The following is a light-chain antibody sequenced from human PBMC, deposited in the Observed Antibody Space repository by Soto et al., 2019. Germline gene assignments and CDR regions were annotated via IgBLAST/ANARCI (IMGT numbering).Light chain of an antibody. CDR2: GAS. J-gene: IGKJ3*01. CDR3: HQYGSSPPFT. V-gene: IGKV3-20*01. CDR1: QSVSSTY. Sequence: EIVLTQSPGTLSLSPGERATLSCRASQSVSSTYLAWYQQKPGQAPRLLIYGASSRATGIPDRFSGSGSGTDFILTISRLEPEDFAVYYCHQYGSSPPFTFGPGTKVDI.